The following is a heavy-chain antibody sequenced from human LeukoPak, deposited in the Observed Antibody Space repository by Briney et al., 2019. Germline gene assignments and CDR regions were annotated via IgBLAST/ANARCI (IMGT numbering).Heavy chain of an antibody. D-gene: IGHD3-16*01. J-gene: IGHJ4*02. CDR2: IYTSGST. V-gene: IGHV4-61*02. CDR1: GGSFSSCSYY. Sequence: SQTLSLTCTVSGGSFSSCSYYWSWNRQPAGKGLVWIGRIYTSGSTNYNPSIKSRVTISVDTSKNQFSLKLSSVTAADTAVYYCAMYDYVWGSYGYWGQGTLVTVSS. CDR3: AMYDYVWGSYGY.